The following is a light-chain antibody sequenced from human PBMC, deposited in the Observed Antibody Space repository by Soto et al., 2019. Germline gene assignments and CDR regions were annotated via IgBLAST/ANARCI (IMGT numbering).Light chain of an antibody. V-gene: IGLV2-8*01. J-gene: IGLJ2*01. Sequence: SVLTQPPSASGSPGQSVTISCTGTSSDVGGYNYVSWYQQHPGKAPKLMIYEVSKRPSGVPDRFSGSKSGNTASLTVSGLQAEDEADYYCSSFPGSNNFEFGGGTKLTVL. CDR3: SSFPGSNNFE. CDR2: EVS. CDR1: SSDVGGYNY.